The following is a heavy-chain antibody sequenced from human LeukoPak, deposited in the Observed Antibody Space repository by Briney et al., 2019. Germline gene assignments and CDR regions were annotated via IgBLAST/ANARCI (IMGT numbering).Heavy chain of an antibody. CDR1: GGTFSSYS. V-gene: IGHV1-69*06. Sequence: ASVKVSCKASGGTFSSYSISWVRQAPGQGLEWMGGVIPIFGTANYAQKFQGRVTIIADKSTSTAYMELSSLRSEDTAVYYCARTAYYDFWSGSGYYFDYWGQGTLVTVSS. J-gene: IGHJ4*02. CDR2: VIPIFGTA. D-gene: IGHD3-3*01. CDR3: ARTAYYDFWSGSGYYFDY.